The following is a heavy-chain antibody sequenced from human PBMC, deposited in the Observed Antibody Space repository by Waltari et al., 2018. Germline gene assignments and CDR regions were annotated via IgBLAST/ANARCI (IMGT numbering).Heavy chain of an antibody. J-gene: IGHJ5*02. V-gene: IGHV3-30*01. Sequence: QVQLVESGGGVVQPGRSLRLSCAASGFTFSSYAMHWVRQAPGKGLGWVAVISYDGSNKYYADSVKGRFTISRDNSKNTLYLQMNSLRAEDTAVYYCARETRITIFGVASPDPNWFDPWGQGTLVTVSS. CDR3: ARETRITIFGVASPDPNWFDP. D-gene: IGHD3-3*01. CDR2: ISYDGSNK. CDR1: GFTFSSYA.